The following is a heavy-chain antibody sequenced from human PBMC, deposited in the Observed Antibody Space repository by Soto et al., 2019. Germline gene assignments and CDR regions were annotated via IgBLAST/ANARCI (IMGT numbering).Heavy chain of an antibody. D-gene: IGHD3-9*01. CDR3: ATYFDWPSGFDI. CDR1: GVSISSGGYY. CDR2: IYYSGST. V-gene: IGHV4-31*03. J-gene: IGHJ3*02. Sequence: PSETLSLTCTVSGVSISSGGYYWTWIRQHPGKGLEWIGHIYYSGSTYYNPSLKSRVTISVDTSKNQFSLNLSSVTAADTAMYYCATYFDWPSGFDIWGPGPMVTVSS.